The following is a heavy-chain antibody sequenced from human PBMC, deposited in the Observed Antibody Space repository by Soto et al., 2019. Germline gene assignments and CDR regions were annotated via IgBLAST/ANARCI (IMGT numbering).Heavy chain of an antibody. D-gene: IGHD3-10*01. J-gene: IGHJ6*03. CDR1: GFTFSSYA. V-gene: IGHV3-64*01. CDR2: ISSNGGST. Sequence: EVQLVESGGGLVQPGGSLRLSCAASGFTFSSYAMHWVRQAPGKGLEYVAAISSNGGSTYYANSVKGRFTISRDNSKSPPYLQMGSLRAEDMSVYYCARPSNGSGSSGLYYYYMDVWGKGTTVTVSS. CDR3: ARPSNGSGSSGLYYYYMDV.